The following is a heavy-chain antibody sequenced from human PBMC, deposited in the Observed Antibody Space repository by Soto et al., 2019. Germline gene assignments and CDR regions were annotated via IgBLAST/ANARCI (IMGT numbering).Heavy chain of an antibody. CDR1: VDSVSSNSAA. D-gene: IGHD5-18*01. V-gene: IGHV6-1*01. CDR3: AREDAAPGYGMDV. J-gene: IGHJ6*02. Sequence: PSXTLSLTCVISVDSVSSNSAAWNWISQSPSRGLEWLGRTYYRSKWYNDNAVSVKSRITINPDTSKNQFSLQLNSVTPEDTAVYYCAREDAAPGYGMDVWGQGTTVTVSS. CDR2: TYYRSKWYN.